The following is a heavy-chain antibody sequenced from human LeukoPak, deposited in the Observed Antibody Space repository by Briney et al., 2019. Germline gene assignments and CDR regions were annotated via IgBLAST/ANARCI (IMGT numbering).Heavy chain of an antibody. D-gene: IGHD1-1*01. CDR2: IKSKTDGGTA. CDR1: GFTFTTAW. J-gene: IGHJ4*02. V-gene: IGHV3-15*01. CDR3: STEDQRNS. Sequence: GGSLRLSCAASGFTFTTAWMSWVRQAPGKGLEWVGRIKSKTDGGTADYAAPVNGRFTISRDDSSNTLFLQMSSLKTEDTAVYYCSTEDQRNSWGQGTLVTVSS.